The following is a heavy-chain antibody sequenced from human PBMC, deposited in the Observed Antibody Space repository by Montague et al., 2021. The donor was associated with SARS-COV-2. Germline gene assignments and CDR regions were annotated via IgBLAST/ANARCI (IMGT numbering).Heavy chain of an antibody. CDR2: IYHTGTT. D-gene: IGHD3-10*01. CDR1: GDSISGGRHF. CDR3: ARGVSYGSGFLSE. Sequence: TLSLTCNVSGDSISGGRHFWNWIRQHPGEGLEWIGYIYHTGTTHYRPSLKSRATLSVDISQNQFSLKLNSMTAADTAIYYCARGVSYGSGFLSEWGPGTLVIVSS. V-gene: IGHV4-31*03. J-gene: IGHJ4*02.